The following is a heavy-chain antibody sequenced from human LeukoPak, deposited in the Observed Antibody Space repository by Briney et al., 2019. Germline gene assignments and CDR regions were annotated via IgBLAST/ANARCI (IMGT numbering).Heavy chain of an antibody. CDR1: GGSVGSAGYY. J-gene: IGHJ2*01. V-gene: IGHV4-61*08. CDR3: ARSTSYWYFDL. Sequence: PSETLSLTCSVSGGSVGSAGYYWSWIRQPPGKGLEWIGYIYYSGSTNYNPSLKSRVTISVDTSKNQFSLKLSSVTAADTAVYYCARSTSYWYFDLWGRGTLVTVSS. D-gene: IGHD5/OR15-5a*01. CDR2: IYYSGST.